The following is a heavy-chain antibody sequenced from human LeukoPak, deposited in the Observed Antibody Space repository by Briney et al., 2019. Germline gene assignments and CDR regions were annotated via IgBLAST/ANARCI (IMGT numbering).Heavy chain of an antibody. J-gene: IGHJ6*02. CDR3: ASDNPTSTGTHRGYYYYGMDV. CDR2: IYSGGST. D-gene: IGHD1-1*01. CDR1: GFTVSSNY. V-gene: IGHV3-53*04. Sequence: GGSLRLSCAASGFTVSSNYMSWVRQAPGKGLEWVSVIYSGGSTYYADSVKGRFTISRHNSKNTLYLQMNSLRAEDTAVYYCASDNPTSTGTHRGYYYYGMDVWGQGTTVTVSS.